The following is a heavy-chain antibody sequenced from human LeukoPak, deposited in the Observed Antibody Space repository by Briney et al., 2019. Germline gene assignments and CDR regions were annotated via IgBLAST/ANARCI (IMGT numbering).Heavy chain of an antibody. J-gene: IGHJ3*02. CDR1: GYTFSPYW. CDR2: ISDDGSSK. D-gene: IGHD2-2*03. V-gene: IGHV3-30*03. CDR3: ARVDDLDAFDM. Sequence: PGGSLRLSCVAPGYTFSPYWMSWVRQIPGKGLEWVAVISDDGSSKFYADSVKGRFTIFRDNSKNTLFLQINSLRPEDTAVYYCARVDDLDAFDMWGQGTLVTVSP.